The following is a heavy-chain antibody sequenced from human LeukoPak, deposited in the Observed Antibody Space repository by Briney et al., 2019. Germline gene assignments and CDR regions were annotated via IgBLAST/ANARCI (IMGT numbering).Heavy chain of an antibody. CDR3: AEEDGSSWYHFDY. V-gene: IGHV3-21*04. Sequence: GGSLRLSCAASGFTFSSYSMNWVRQAPGKGVEWVSSISSSSSYIYYADSVKGRFTISRDNAKNSLYLQMDSLRAADTALYYCAEEDGSSWYHFDYWGQGTLVTVSS. CDR1: GFTFSSYS. J-gene: IGHJ4*02. D-gene: IGHD6-13*01. CDR2: ISSSSSYI.